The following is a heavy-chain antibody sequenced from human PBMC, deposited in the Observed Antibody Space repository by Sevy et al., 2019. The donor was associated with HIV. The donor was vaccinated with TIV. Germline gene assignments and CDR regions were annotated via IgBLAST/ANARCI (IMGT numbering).Heavy chain of an antibody. D-gene: IGHD4-17*01. CDR1: GFTFSSYW. V-gene: IGHV3-7*03. Sequence: GGYLRLSCAASGFTFSSYWMSWVRQAPGKGLEWVANIKQDGSEKYYVDSVKGRFTISRVNAKNSLYLQMNSLRAEDTAVYYCAYGDFVDAFDIWGQGTMVTVSS. CDR3: AYGDFVDAFDI. J-gene: IGHJ3*02. CDR2: IKQDGSEK.